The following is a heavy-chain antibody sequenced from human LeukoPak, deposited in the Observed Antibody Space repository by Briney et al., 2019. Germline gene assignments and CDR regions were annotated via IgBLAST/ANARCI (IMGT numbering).Heavy chain of an antibody. CDR2: ISGGGGST. J-gene: IGHJ4*02. CDR1: GFTFNSYA. V-gene: IGHV3-23*01. D-gene: IGHD3-9*01. CDR3: AKPYTGYTSPG. Sequence: GGSLRLSCAASGFTFNSYAMSWVRQAPGKGLEWVSTISGGGGSTDYADSVKGRFTISRDNSKSTLYLQMNSLRAEDTAIYYCAKPYTGYTSPGWGQGTLVTVSS.